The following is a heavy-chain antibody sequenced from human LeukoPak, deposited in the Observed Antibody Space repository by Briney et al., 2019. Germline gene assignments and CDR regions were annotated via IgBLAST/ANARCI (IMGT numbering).Heavy chain of an antibody. J-gene: IGHJ6*02. Sequence: ASVKVSCKASGYTFTSYGISWVRQAPGQGLEWMGWISAYNGNTNYAQKLQGRVTMTTDTSTSTAYMELRSLRSDDTAVYYCARGTNYGSGSYYYYHYYGMDVWGQGTTVTVSS. CDR2: ISAYNGNT. D-gene: IGHD3-10*01. CDR1: GYTFTSYG. CDR3: ARGTNYGSGSYYYYHYYGMDV. V-gene: IGHV1-18*01.